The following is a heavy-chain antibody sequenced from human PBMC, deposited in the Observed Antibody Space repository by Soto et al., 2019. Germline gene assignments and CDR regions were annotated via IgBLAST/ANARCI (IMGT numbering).Heavy chain of an antibody. J-gene: IGHJ4*02. CDR1: GFTFDDYA. CDR3: PKVHRYCSGGSGYSRHYAY. CDR2: ISWNSGSI. Sequence: EVQLVESGGGLVQPGRSLRLSCAASGFTFDDYAMHWVRQAPGKGLEWVSGISWNSGSIGYADSVKGRLTISRDNAKNPLYVQMNSLRGEDTALYYCPKVHRYCSGGSGYSRHYAYWGQGTLVTVSS. D-gene: IGHD2-15*01. V-gene: IGHV3-9*01.